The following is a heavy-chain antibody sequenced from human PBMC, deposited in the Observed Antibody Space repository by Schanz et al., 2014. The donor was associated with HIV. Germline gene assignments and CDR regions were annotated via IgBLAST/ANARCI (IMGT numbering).Heavy chain of an antibody. J-gene: IGHJ4*02. CDR3: ARDNDPYYYDNGGHYDRLFDY. CDR2: INHSGST. CDR1: GGSFRGFY. V-gene: IGHV4-34*01. Sequence: HVQLQQWGAGLLKPSETLSLTCAVYGGSFRGFYWSWIRQSPTKGLEWIGGINHSGSTNYNPPLQSRITISLDTSKNQFSLRRSPVTAADTAVYYCARDNDPYYYDNGGHYDRLFDYWGQGTLVTVSS. D-gene: IGHD3-22*01.